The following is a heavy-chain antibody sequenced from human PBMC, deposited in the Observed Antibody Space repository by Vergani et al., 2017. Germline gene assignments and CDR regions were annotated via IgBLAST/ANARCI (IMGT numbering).Heavy chain of an antibody. CDR2: IRHDGIT. J-gene: IGHJ4*02. Sequence: QAQLQQWGAGLLKPSETLSLPCAIYGGSFNDYWWTWIRQPPGKGLEWIGEIRHDGITHYSPSLKSRVTISIDTSTHQFSLNVRSVTAADTAVYYCAREGYCTKGVCFTCFDGWGQGALVTVSS. V-gene: IGHV4-34*01. D-gene: IGHD2-8*01. CDR3: AREGYCTKGVCFTCFDG. CDR1: GGSFNDYW.